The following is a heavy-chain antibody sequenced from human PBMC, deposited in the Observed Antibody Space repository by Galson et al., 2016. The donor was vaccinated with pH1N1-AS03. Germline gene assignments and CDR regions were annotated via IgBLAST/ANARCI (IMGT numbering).Heavy chain of an antibody. CDR1: GFTFSTYW. V-gene: IGHV3-7*01. CDR3: ARDRSYYDSGAYFDINDI. Sequence: SLRLSCAASGFTFSTYWMTWVRQAPGKGLEWVANIKQDGSAIHFVDSVKGRFTISRDNAENSLYQQMTGLRVEDTAVYYCARDRSYYDSGAYFDINDIWGQGTMVTVSS. D-gene: IGHD3-10*01. J-gene: IGHJ3*02. CDR2: IKQDGSAI.